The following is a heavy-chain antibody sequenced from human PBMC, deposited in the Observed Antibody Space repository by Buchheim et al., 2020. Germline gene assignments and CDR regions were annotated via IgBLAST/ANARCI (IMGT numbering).Heavy chain of an antibody. CDR2: ISYDGSNK. J-gene: IGHJ4*02. CDR1: GFTFSSYA. V-gene: IGHV3-30*04. Sequence: QVQLVESGGGVVQPGRSLRLSCAASGFTFSSYAMHWVRQAPGKGLEWVAVISYDGSNKYYADSVKGRFTISRENSKNTLSLQMNSLRAEDTAVYYCARGALKLRCLDYWGQGTL. D-gene: IGHD4-17*01. CDR3: ARGALKLRCLDY.